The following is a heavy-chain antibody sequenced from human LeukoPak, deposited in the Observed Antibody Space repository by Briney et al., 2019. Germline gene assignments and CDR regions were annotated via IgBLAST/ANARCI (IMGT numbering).Heavy chain of an antibody. J-gene: IGHJ4*02. CDR2: ISSNGGST. CDR1: GFTFSSYA. V-gene: IGHV3-64*02. CDR3: ARSSMVRGVIILDY. D-gene: IGHD3-10*01. Sequence: EGSLRLSCAASGFTFSSYAMHWVRQAPGKGLEYVSAISSNGGSTYYADSVKGRFTISRDSSKNTLYLQMGSLRAEDMAVYYCARSSMVRGVIILDYWGQGTLVTVSS.